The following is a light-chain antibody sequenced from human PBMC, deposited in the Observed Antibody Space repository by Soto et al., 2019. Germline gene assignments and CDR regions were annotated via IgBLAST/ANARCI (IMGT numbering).Light chain of an antibody. CDR1: QSINRW. V-gene: IGKV1-5*03. CDR2: KAS. CDR3: QQYSTYPYI. Sequence: DIQMTQSPSTLSGSFVGRVTTTCLASQSINRWLAWYQQKPGKAPKLLIYKASSLESGVPSRFSGGGIGTEFSLSISSLQPDDFATYYCQQYSTYPYIFGQGTKVDIK. J-gene: IGKJ2*01.